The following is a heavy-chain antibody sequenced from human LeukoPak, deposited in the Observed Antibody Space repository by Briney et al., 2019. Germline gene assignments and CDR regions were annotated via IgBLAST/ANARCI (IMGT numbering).Heavy chain of an antibody. CDR3: ARNEAWITIFGVVISYFDY. D-gene: IGHD3-3*01. Sequence: SETLSLTCAVYGGSFSGYYWSWIRQPPGKGLEWIGEINHSGSTNYNPSLKSRVTISVDTSKNQFSLKLSSVTAADTAVYYCARNEAWITIFGVVISYFDYWGQGTLVTVSS. CDR2: INHSGST. J-gene: IGHJ4*02. V-gene: IGHV4-34*01. CDR1: GGSFSGYY.